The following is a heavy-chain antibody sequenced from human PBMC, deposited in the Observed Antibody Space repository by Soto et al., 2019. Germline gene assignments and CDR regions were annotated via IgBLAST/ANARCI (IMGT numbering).Heavy chain of an antibody. CDR1: GFTFNYYW. J-gene: IGHJ3*01. CDR3: VRGDKGGFDL. CDR2: IHSDGSTT. Sequence: EVQLVESEGGLVQRGGSLRLSCAASGFTFNYYWMHWVRQAPGQGLVWVSHIHSDGSTTTYADSVKGRFTISRDNVKNTLYLQMNSLRGEDTAVYYCVRGDKGGFDLWGQGTTVTVSS. D-gene: IGHD2-21*02. V-gene: IGHV3-74*01.